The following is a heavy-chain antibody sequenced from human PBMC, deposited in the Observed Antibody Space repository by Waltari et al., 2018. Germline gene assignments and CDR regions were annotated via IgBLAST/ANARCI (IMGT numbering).Heavy chain of an antibody. CDR1: GFSISSGYY. D-gene: IGHD6-13*01. V-gene: IGHV4-38-2*02. Sequence: QVQLQESGPGLVKPSDTLSLTCAVSGFSISSGYYWGWIRQPPGRGLGWIGSIYHRGSTYYNPSLKSRATISVDTSKNQFSLKLSSVTAADTAVYYCAREGRSIAPAGTRRKDFTFDYWGQGTLVTVSS. CDR3: AREGRSIAPAGTRRKDFTFDY. J-gene: IGHJ4*02. CDR2: IYHRGST.